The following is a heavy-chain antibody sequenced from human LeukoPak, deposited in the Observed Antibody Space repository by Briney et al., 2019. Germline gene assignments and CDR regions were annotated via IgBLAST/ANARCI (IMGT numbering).Heavy chain of an antibody. CDR3: ARAYSGWSDY. CDR2: IYSDGST. Sequence: GGSLRLSCAASGFTFSTYSMNWVRQAPGKGLEWVSVIYSDGSTYYADSVKGRFTISRHNSKNTLYLQMNSLRTEDTAVYYCARAYSGWSDYWGQGTLVTVSS. D-gene: IGHD6-19*01. CDR1: GFTFSTYS. J-gene: IGHJ4*02. V-gene: IGHV3-53*04.